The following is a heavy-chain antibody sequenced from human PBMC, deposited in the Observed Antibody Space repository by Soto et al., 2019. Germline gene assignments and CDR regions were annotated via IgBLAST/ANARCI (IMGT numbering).Heavy chain of an antibody. CDR1: GGSFSGYY. J-gene: IGHJ4*02. Sequence: PSETLSLTCAVYGGSFSGYYWTWIRQPPGKGLEWIGYIYYGGSTYYNPSLKSRVTISEDTSKNQFSLKLSSVTAADTAVYYCVREDCGYSGLAFDFWGRGILVTVSS. CDR2: IYYGGST. CDR3: VREDCGYSGLAFDF. D-gene: IGHD5-12*01. V-gene: IGHV4-30-4*01.